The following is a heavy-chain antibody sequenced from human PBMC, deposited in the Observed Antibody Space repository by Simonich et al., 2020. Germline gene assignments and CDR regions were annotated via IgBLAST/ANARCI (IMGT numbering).Heavy chain of an antibody. Sequence: QVQLVQSGAEVKKPGASVKVSCKASEYIFTGYDMHWVRQAPGQGLEWMRWINPNSGGTNNDQKFQGRGTMTRDPSISTAYMELSRLRSDDSAVYYCASSMLATIDYWGQGTLVTVSS. CDR3: ASSMLATIDY. CDR2: INPNSGGT. D-gene: IGHD5-12*01. J-gene: IGHJ4*02. CDR1: EYIFTGYD. V-gene: IGHV1-2*02.